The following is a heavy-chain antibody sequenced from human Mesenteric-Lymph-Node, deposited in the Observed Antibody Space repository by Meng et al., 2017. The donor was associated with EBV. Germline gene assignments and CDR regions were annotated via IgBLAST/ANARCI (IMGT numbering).Heavy chain of an antibody. D-gene: IGHD3-16*01. CDR3: ARGGLSIDY. CDR2: ISVDSGNT. CDR1: GYTFTSYG. V-gene: IGHV1-18*01. J-gene: IGHJ4*02. Sequence: VYLLQSGAEMGKPGASVKVSCETSGYTFTSYGINWVRQAPGQGLEWMGWISVDSGNTNYAQKVRDRVTMTTDFSTNTAYMELRSLTSDDTAVYYCARGGLSIDYWGLGTLVTVSS.